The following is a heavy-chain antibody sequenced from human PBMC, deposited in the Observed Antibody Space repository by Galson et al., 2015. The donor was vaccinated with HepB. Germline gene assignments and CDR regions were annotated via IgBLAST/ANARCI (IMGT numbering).Heavy chain of an antibody. CDR1: GFTFSSYA. CDR2: ISSNGGST. D-gene: IGHD3-10*01. CDR3: VNSRITMVRGNSRGTY. J-gene: IGHJ4*02. Sequence: SLRLSCAASGFTFSSYAMHWVRQAPGKGLEYVSAISSNGGSTYYADSVKGRFTISRDNSKNTLYLQMSSLRAEDTAVYYCVNSRITMVRGNSRGTYWGQGTLVTVSS. V-gene: IGHV3-64D*06.